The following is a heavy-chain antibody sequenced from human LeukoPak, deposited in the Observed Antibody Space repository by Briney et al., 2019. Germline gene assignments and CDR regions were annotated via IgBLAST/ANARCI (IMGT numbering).Heavy chain of an antibody. CDR1: GGTFSSYA. CDR2: IIPIFGTA. D-gene: IGHD5-18*01. Sequence: GASAKVSCKASGGTFSSYAISWVRQAPGQGLEWMGGIIPIFGTANYAQKFQGRVTITADESTSTAYMELSSLRSEDTAVYYCARGPLGWDTAMLGIDYWGQGTLVTVSS. CDR3: ARGPLGWDTAMLGIDY. J-gene: IGHJ4*02. V-gene: IGHV1-69*13.